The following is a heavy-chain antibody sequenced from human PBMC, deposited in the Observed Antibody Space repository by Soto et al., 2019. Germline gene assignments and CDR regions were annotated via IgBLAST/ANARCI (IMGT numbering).Heavy chain of an antibody. J-gene: IGHJ6*02. CDR3: ARGDYYYGMDV. V-gene: IGHV4-59*01. Sequence: QVQLQESGPGLVKPSETLSLTCTVSGGSISSYYWSWIRQPPGKGLEWIGYIYYSGSTNYNPSLKSRVPISVDTSKNQFSLKLSSVTAADTAVYYCARGDYYYGMDVWGQGTTVTVSS. CDR1: GGSISSYY. CDR2: IYYSGST.